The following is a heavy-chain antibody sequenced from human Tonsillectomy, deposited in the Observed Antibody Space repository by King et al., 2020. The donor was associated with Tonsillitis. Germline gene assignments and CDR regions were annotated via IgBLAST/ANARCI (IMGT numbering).Heavy chain of an antibody. Sequence: QLQESGPGLVKPSETLSLICTVSGGSITSNYWSWIRQPPGKGLEWIGFVFYSGNTDYNPSLKSRVTISLDTSKNQFSLRLTSVTAADTAVYYCARHDGEYSGYDIYFDRWGQGTLVTVSS. CDR3: ARHDGEYSGYDIYFDR. CDR1: GGSITSNY. CDR2: VFYSGNT. J-gene: IGHJ4*02. D-gene: IGHD5-12*01. V-gene: IGHV4-59*08.